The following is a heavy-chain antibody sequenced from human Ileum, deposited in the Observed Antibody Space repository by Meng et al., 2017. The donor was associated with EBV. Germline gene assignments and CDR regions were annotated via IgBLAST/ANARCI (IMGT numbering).Heavy chain of an antibody. D-gene: IGHD2-21*01. CDR1: GYTFSNYA. J-gene: IGHJ4*01. V-gene: IGHV1-3*01. CDR3: ARVERGVKFDK. Sequence: VPLLQSGAEVKKPGASVKLSCKASGYTFSNYAIHWVRQAPGQRPEWMGWINADNGNTKYSQKFQGRVTITRNTPASTVYMDVRSLRSEDTAVYFCARVERGVKFDKWGQGTLVTVSS. CDR2: INADNGNT.